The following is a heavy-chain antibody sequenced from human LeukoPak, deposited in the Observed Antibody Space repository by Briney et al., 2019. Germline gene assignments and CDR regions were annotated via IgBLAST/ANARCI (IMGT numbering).Heavy chain of an antibody. CDR1: GFTDSSNY. CDR3: ARAPQYSGTYYLGKYYYMDI. D-gene: IGHD1-26*01. J-gene: IGHJ6*03. V-gene: IGHV3-53*01. Sequence: GGSLRLSCAASGFTDSSNYMSWVRQAPGKGLEWVSVIYSGGSTYYADSVKGRFTISRDNSKNTLYLQMNSLRAEDTAVYYCARAPQYSGTYYLGKYYYMDIWGKGTTVTASS. CDR2: IYSGGST.